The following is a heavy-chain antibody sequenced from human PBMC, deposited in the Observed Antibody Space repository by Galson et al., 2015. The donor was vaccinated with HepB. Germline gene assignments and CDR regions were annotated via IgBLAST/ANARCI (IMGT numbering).Heavy chain of an antibody. CDR1: GGTFSSYA. D-gene: IGHD3-3*01. CDR2: IIPIFGTA. Sequence: SVKVSCKASGGTFSSYAISWVRQAPGQGLEWMGGIIPIFGTANYAQKFQGRVTITADESTSTAYMELSSLRSEDTAVYYCARPLRISSVDAFDIWGQGTMVTVSS. V-gene: IGHV1-69*13. CDR3: ARPLRISSVDAFDI. J-gene: IGHJ3*02.